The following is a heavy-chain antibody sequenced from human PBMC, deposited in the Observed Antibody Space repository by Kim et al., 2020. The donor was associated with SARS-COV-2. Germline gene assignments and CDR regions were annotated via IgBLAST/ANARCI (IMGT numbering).Heavy chain of an antibody. V-gene: IGHV4-34*01. CDR1: GGSFNDYS. D-gene: IGHD2-21*01. CDR2: INHSGST. J-gene: IGHJ4*02. Sequence: SETLSLTCAVYGGSFNDYSWNWIRQPPGKGLEWIGGINHSGSTNYNPSFNSRVTISVDRSKNQFSLKVTSVTAADTAVYYCARAPHCGLSTCYETAFWGQGTLVAVSS. CDR3: ARAPHCGLSTCYETAF.